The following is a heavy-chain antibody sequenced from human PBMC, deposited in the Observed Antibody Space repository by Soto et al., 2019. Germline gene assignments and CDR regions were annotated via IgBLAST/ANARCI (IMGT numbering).Heavy chain of an antibody. V-gene: IGHV3-30*18. CDR3: AKGGESYSGYDYGVGEDENYFDY. Sequence: GGSLRLSCAASGFTFSSYGMHWVRQAPGKGLEWVAVISYDGSNKYYADSVKGRFTISRDNSKNTLYLQMNSLRAEDTAVYYCAKGGESYSGYDYGVGEDENYFDYWGQGTLVTVSS. CDR2: ISYDGSNK. J-gene: IGHJ4*02. D-gene: IGHD5-12*01. CDR1: GFTFSSYG.